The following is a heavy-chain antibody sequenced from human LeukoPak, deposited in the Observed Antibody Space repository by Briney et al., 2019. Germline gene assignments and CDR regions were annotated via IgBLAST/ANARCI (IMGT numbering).Heavy chain of an antibody. J-gene: IGHJ4*02. V-gene: IGHV1-2*02. CDR1: GYTFTGYY. CDR2: INPKSGGT. CDR3: ARDINGSGYFDY. Sequence: GASVKVSCKASGYTFTGYYMHWVRQAPGQGLEWMGWINPKSGGTNYAQKFQGRVTMTRDTSISTAYMELSRLRSDDTAVYYCARDINGSGYFDYWGQGTLVTVSS. D-gene: IGHD3-10*01.